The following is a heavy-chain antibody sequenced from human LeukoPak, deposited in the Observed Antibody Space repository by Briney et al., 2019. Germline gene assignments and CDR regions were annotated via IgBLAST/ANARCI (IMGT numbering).Heavy chain of an antibody. V-gene: IGHV4-39*07. CDR3: ARSWYYYDSSGYFGFDY. J-gene: IGHJ4*02. CDR1: GGSISSSSYY. CDR2: IYYSGST. Sequence: SETLSLTCTVSGGSISSSSYYWGWIRQPPGKGLEWVGSIYYSGSTYYNPSLKSPVTISVDTSKNQFSLKLSSVTAADTAVYYCARSWYYYDSSGYFGFDYWGQGTLVTVPS. D-gene: IGHD3-22*01.